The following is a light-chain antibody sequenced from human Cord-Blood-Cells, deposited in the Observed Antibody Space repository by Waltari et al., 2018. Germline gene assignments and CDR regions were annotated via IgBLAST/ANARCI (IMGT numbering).Light chain of an antibody. CDR1: QSISSY. CDR2: AAS. J-gene: IGKJ2*01. V-gene: IGKV1-39*01. CDR3: QQSYSTPYT. Sequence: DSQLPQSASSLSGSVGDRVTITCRASQSISSYLNWYQQKPEKAPKLLIYAASSLQSGVPSRFSGSGSGTDFTLTISSLQPEDFATYYCQQSYSTPYTFGQGTKLEMK.